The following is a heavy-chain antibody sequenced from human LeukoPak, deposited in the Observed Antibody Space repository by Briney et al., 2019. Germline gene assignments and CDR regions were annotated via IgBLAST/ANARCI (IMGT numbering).Heavy chain of an antibody. V-gene: IGHV3-23*01. CDR1: GFTFGNDG. CDR3: ERDPSEYEYNGGCYRDF. CDR2: INIRAAET. D-gene: IGHD1-1*01. J-gene: IGHJ4*02. Sequence: GGSLRLACAASGFTFGNDGMAWFRQAPGKGLEWVSTINIRAAETPHADSVQGSLTTSRDNSKSTLALQMTSLRVDDTAVYYCERDPSEYEYNGGCYRDFWGQGSQVIVS.